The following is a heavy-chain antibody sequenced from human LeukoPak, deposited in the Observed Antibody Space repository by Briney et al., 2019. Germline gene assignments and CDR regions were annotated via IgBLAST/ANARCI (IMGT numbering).Heavy chain of an antibody. D-gene: IGHD3-10*01. CDR1: GFTLSNHA. CDR3: VKDRVDGSGSQFDS. J-gene: IGHJ4*02. Sequence: GGSLRLSCAASGFTLSNHAMIWVRQAPGKGLEWVSSISGSGAMTYYADSVKGRFTISRDNAMDRLYLQMDSLRADDTAVYYCVKDRVDGSGSQFDSWGQGSLVIVSS. CDR2: ISGSGAMT. V-gene: IGHV3-23*01.